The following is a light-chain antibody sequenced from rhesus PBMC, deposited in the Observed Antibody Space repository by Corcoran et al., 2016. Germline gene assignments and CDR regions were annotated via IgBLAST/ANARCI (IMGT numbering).Light chain of an antibody. J-gene: IGKJ3*01. CDR3: QQRNSFPFT. CDR2: DAS. Sequence: DIQLTQSPSSLSASVGDRVTITCRASQDISSYLAWYQQTPGKAPKLLICDASKLQNGVPPRFSGSGSWTDFTLTIGSLQPEDFSVYYCQQRNSFPFTFGPGTKMEIK. V-gene: IGKV1-38*01. CDR1: QDISSY.